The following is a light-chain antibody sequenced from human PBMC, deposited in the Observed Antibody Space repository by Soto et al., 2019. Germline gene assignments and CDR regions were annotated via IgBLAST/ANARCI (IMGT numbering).Light chain of an antibody. Sequence: EIVMTQSPATLSVSPGERATLSCRASQSVSNNLAWYQQKPGQAPRLLIYGASTRATDIPARFSGSGSGTEFTLTISSLQSEDFAVYYCQQYNSWPPLTFGGGTKVEIK. J-gene: IGKJ4*01. CDR2: GAS. CDR1: QSVSNN. CDR3: QQYNSWPPLT. V-gene: IGKV3-15*01.